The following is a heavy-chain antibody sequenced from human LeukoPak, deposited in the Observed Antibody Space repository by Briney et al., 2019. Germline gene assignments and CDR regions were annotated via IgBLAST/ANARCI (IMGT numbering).Heavy chain of an antibody. D-gene: IGHD3-3*01. CDR3: ARAPITIFGVVPNASYYYYYMDV. J-gene: IGHJ6*03. V-gene: IGHV1-69*13. Sequence: SVKVSCKASGGTFSSYAISWVRQAPGQGLEWMGGIIPIFGTANYAQKFQGRVTITADESTSTAYMELSSLRSEDTAVYYCARAPITIFGVVPNASYYYYYMDVWGKGTTVTVSS. CDR1: GGTFSSYA. CDR2: IIPIFGTA.